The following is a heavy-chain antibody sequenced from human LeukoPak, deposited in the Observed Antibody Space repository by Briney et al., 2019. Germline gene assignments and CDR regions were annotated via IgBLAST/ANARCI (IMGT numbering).Heavy chain of an antibody. CDR2: ISGGGDIT. CDR1: GFNFANHA. Sequence: GGSLRLSCAASGFNFANHAMSWVRQTAGKGLEWVSAISGGGDITYYADSVKGRFTISRDNSKDTLFLQMHSLRPGDTAVYYCAKHNIDYWGQGTLVTVSS. CDR3: AKHNIDY. J-gene: IGHJ4*02. D-gene: IGHD1-1*01. V-gene: IGHV3-23*01.